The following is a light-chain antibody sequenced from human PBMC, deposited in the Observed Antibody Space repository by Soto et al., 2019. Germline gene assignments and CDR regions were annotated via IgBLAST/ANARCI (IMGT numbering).Light chain of an antibody. J-gene: IGLJ1*01. CDR1: SSDVGGYNY. V-gene: IGLV2-11*01. CDR2: DVS. Sequence: ALTQPRSVSGSPGQSVTISCTGTSSDVGGYNYVSWYQQHPGKAPKLMIYDVSKRPSGVPDRFSGSKSGNTASLTISGLQAEDEADYYCCSYAGSYTLFVFGTGTKVTVL. CDR3: CSYAGSYTLFV.